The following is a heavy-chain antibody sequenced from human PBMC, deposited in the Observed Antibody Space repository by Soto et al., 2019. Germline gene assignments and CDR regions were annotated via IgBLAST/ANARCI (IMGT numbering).Heavy chain of an antibody. Sequence: PSETLSLTCTVSGGSISSDYWSWIRQPPGKGLEWIGYIYYSGSTNYNPSLKSRVTISVDTSKNQFSLKLSSVTAADTAVYYCARDGSSDPYYDFWSGRRGDYGMDVWGQGTTVTVSS. CDR1: GGSISSDY. J-gene: IGHJ6*02. CDR3: ARDGSSDPYYDFWSGRRGDYGMDV. V-gene: IGHV4-59*01. CDR2: IYYSGST. D-gene: IGHD3-3*01.